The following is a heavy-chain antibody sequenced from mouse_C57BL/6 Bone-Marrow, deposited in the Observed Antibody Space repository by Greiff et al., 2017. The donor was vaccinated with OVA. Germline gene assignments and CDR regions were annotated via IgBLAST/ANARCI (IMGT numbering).Heavy chain of an antibody. CDR1: GFSLTSYG. Sequence: VQLQQSGPGLVQPSQSLFITCTVSGFSLTSYGVHWVRQSPGKGLEWLGVIWSGGSTDYNAAFISRLSISKDNSKSQVFFKMNSLQADDTAIYYCARERFAYWGQGTLVTVSA. V-gene: IGHV2-2*01. J-gene: IGHJ3*01. CDR3: ARERFAY. CDR2: IWSGGST.